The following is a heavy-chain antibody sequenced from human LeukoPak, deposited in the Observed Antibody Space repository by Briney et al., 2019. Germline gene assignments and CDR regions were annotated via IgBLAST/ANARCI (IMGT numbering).Heavy chain of an antibody. CDR3: ARDQGGDYGDYAVDY. Sequence: GGSLRLSCAASGFTFSSYGMHWVRQAPGKGLEWMAVIWYDGSNKYYADSVKGRFTISRDNSKNTLYLQMNSLRAEDTAVYYCARDQGGDYGDYAVDYWGQGTLVTVSS. V-gene: IGHV3-33*01. CDR1: GFTFSSYG. CDR2: IWYDGSNK. D-gene: IGHD4-17*01. J-gene: IGHJ4*02.